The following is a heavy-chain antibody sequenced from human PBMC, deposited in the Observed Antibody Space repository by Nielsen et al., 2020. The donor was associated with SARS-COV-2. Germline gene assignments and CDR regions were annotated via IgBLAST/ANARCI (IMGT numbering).Heavy chain of an antibody. CDR3: AREQGRSGNYEVHYYGMDV. CDR1: GFTFSSYS. V-gene: IGHV3-21*04. J-gene: IGHJ6*02. Sequence: GESLKISCAASGFTFSSYSMNWVRQAPGKGLEWVSSISSSSSYIYYADSVKGRFTISRDNAKNSLYLQMNSLRAEDTAVYYCAREQGRSGNYEVHYYGMDVWGQGTTVTVSS. CDR2: ISSSSSYI. D-gene: IGHD1-7*01.